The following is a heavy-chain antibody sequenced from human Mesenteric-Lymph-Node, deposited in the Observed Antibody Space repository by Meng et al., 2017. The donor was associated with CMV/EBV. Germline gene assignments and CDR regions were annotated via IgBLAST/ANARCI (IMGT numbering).Heavy chain of an antibody. D-gene: IGHD5-18*01. CDR3: ARVGTWRQPLGY. V-gene: IGHV4-39*07. CDR2: IYYSGTT. J-gene: IGHJ4*02. Sequence: SETLSLTCTVSGDSISSTDYFWGWIRQPPGKGLEWIGSIYYSGTTYYNPFLKSRVAISVDTYKNKFSLKLSSVAAADTAVYYCARVGTWRQPLGYWGQGTLVTVSS. CDR1: GDSISSTDYF.